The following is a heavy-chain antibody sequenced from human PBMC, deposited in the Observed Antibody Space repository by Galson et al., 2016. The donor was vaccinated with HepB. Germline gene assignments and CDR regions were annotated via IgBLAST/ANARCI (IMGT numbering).Heavy chain of an antibody. Sequence: SLRLSCAASGFTFNNFGMNWVRQAPGKGLEWVSYTSSSITTTYYADSVQGRFIISRDNAKNSLHLQMNALTPEDTAVYYCVRGSYGSGAYYITPFDYWGQGTLVTVSS. V-gene: IGHV3-48*04. CDR1: GFTFNNFG. D-gene: IGHD3-10*01. CDR2: TSSSITTT. J-gene: IGHJ4*01. CDR3: VRGSYGSGAYYITPFDY.